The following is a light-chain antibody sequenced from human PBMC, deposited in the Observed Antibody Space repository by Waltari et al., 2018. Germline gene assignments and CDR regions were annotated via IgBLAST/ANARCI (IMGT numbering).Light chain of an antibody. V-gene: IGKV3-15*01. CDR2: GAS. CDR3: QQYTTRPLT. J-gene: IGKJ4*01. Sequence: EIVMTQSPGTLSVSPGEGATLSCRASQSVSSKVAWYQQRPGQAPRLLIFGASTRATGIPARFSGCESGTEFTLTISSLQSEDSGVYFCQQYTTRPLTFGGGTKVEI. CDR1: QSVSSK.